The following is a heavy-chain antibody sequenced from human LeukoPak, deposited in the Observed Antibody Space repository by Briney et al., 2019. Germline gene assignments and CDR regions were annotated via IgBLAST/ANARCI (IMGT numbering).Heavy chain of an antibody. D-gene: IGHD5-24*01. CDR2: IYPDDSDT. Sequence: GESLKISCKHSEYSFPNYCIGWVRQMPGKGLEWMGIIYPDDSDTRYSPSFQGQVTISADRSISTAYLQWSSLKASDTAMYYCARPVEMATTYYFDYWGQGTLVTVSS. J-gene: IGHJ4*02. CDR3: ARPVEMATTYYFDY. V-gene: IGHV5-51*01. CDR1: EYSFPNYC.